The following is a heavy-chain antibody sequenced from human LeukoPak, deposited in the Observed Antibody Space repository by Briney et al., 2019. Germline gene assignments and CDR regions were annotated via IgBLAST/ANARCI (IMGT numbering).Heavy chain of an antibody. Sequence: PSETLSLTCTVSGGSISSGGYYWSWIRQHPGKGLEWIGYIYYSGSTYYNPSLKSRVTISVDTPKNQFSLKLSSVIAADTAVYYCAGHHPRNAVDFWGQGTLVTVSS. J-gene: IGHJ4*02. V-gene: IGHV4-31*03. CDR1: GGSISSGGYY. CDR3: AGHHPRNAVDF. CDR2: IYYSGST. D-gene: IGHD1-14*01.